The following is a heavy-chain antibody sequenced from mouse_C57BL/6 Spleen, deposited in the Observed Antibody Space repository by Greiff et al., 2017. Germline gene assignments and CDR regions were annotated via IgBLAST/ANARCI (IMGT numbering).Heavy chain of an antibody. CDR2: IYPGDGDT. CDR3: AKDMGGDY. CDR1: GYAFSSSW. D-gene: IGHD1-1*02. J-gene: IGHJ4*01. Sequence: QVQLQQSGPELVKPGASVKISCKASGYAFSSSWMNWVKQRPGKGLEWIGRIYPGDGDTNYNEKFKGKATLTADKSSSTAYMQLSSLTSEDSAVYFCAKDMGGDYWGQGTSVTVSS. V-gene: IGHV1-82*01.